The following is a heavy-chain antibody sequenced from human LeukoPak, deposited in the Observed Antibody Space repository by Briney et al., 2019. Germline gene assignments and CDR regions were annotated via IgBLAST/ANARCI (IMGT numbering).Heavy chain of an antibody. V-gene: IGHV1-24*01. Sequence: GASVKVSCKVSGYTLTKLSMHWVRQAPGKGLEWMGGFDPEDGETIYAQKFQGRVTMTEDTSTDTAYMELSSLRSEDTAVYYCATVPRRDGYKGLDYWGQGTLVTVSS. CDR1: GYTLTKLS. J-gene: IGHJ4*02. D-gene: IGHD5-24*01. CDR3: ATVPRRDGYKGLDY. CDR2: FDPEDGET.